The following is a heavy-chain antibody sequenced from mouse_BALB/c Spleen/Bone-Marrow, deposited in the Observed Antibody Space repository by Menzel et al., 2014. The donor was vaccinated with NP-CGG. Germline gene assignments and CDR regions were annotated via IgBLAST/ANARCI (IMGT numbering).Heavy chain of an antibody. CDR3: ARVIRYESYFDY. J-gene: IGHJ2*01. CDR2: IWAGGST. CDR1: GFSLTSYG. D-gene: IGHD2-14*01. Sequence: VQLQQSGPGLVSPSQRLSITCTVSGFSLTSYGVHWVRQPPGKGLEWLGVIWAGGSTNYNSALMSRLSISKDNSKSQVFLKMNSLQTDDTAMYYCARVIRYESYFDYWGQGTTLTVSS. V-gene: IGHV2-9*02.